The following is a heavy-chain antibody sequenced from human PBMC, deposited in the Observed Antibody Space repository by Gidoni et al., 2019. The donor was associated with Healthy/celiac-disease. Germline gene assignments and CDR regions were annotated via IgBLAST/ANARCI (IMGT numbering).Heavy chain of an antibody. J-gene: IGHJ4*02. V-gene: IGHV3-48*02. Sequence: YGDSVKGRFTISRDNAKNSLYLQMNSLRDEDTAVYYCARDVKQWLEPDYFDYWGQGTLVTVSS. CDR3: ARDVKQWLEPDYFDY. D-gene: IGHD6-19*01.